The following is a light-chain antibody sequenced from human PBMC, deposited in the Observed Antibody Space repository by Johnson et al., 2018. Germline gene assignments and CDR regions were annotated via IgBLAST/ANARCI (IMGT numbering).Light chain of an antibody. CDR3: GTWDSSLSAGNV. CDR2: ENN. Sequence: QSVLTQPPSVSAAPGQKVTISCSGSSSNIGNNYVSWYQQLPGTAPKLLIYENNKRPSGIPDRFSGSTSRTSVTLGITGLQTGDEADYYCGTWDSSLSAGNVFGTGTKVTVL. V-gene: IGLV1-51*02. J-gene: IGLJ1*01. CDR1: SSNIGNNY.